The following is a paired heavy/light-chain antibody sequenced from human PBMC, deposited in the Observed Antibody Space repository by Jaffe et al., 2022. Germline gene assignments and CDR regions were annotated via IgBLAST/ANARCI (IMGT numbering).Heavy chain of an antibody. CDR2: ISSSSSTI. CDR1: GFTFSSYS. V-gene: IGHV3-48*01. J-gene: IGHJ4*02. D-gene: IGHD3-10*01. CDR3: ARRGLNYGSGRTPGYFDY. Sequence: EVQLVESGGGLVQPGGSLRLSCAASGFTFSSYSMNWVRQAPGKGLEWVSYISSSSSTIYYADSVKGRFTISRDNAKNSLYLQMNSLRAEDTAVYYCARRGLNYGSGRTPGYFDYWGQGTLVTVSS.
Light chain of an antibody. J-gene: IGKJ5*01. CDR1: QSVLYSSNNKNY. V-gene: IGKV4-1*01. CDR2: WAS. CDR3: QQYYSTGIT. Sequence: DIVMTQSPDSLAVSLGERATINCKSSQSVLYSSNNKNYLAWYQQKPGQPPKLLIYWASTRESGVPDRFSGSGSGTDFTLTISSLQAEDVAVYYCQQYYSTGITFGQGTRLEIK.